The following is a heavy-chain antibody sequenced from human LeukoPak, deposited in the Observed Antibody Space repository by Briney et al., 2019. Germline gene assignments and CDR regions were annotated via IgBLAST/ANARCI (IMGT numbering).Heavy chain of an antibody. CDR2: IIPIFGIA. V-gene: IGHV1-69*04. J-gene: IGHJ4*02. CDR1: GGTFSSYA. D-gene: IGHD6-13*01. CDR3: ARVLAAAGNAKGDY. Sequence: GSSVKVSCKASGGTFSSYAISWVRQAPGQGLEWMGRIIPIFGIANYAQKSQGRVTITADKSTSTAYMELSSLRSEDTAVYYCARVLAAAGNAKGDYWGQGTLVTVSS.